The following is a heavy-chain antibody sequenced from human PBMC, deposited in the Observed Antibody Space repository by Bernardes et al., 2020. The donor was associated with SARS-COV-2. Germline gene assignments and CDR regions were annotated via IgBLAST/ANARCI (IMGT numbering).Heavy chain of an antibody. CDR3: AKDRGLAIVVGFYFDY. CDR2: ISHDGTIT. V-gene: IGHV3-74*01. CDR1: GLTFGSYV. J-gene: IGHJ4*02. D-gene: IGHD3-22*01. Sequence: GGSLRLSCAASGLTFGSYVMHWVRQVPGKGLVWVSRISHDGTITNYADSVKGRFTVSRDNAKNTLFLQMNSLRAEDTAVYYCAKDRGLAIVVGFYFDYWGQGTLVTVSS.